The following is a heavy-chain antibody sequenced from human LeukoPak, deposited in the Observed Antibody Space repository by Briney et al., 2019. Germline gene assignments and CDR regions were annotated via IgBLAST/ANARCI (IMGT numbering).Heavy chain of an antibody. D-gene: IGHD6-6*01. J-gene: IGHJ6*03. CDR3: ARSSAIAARPWYYYYYMDV. Sequence: ASVKVSCKASGYTLTSYDTNWVRQATGQGLEWMGWMNPNSGNTGYAQKFQGRVTMTRNTSISTAYMELSSLRSEDTAVYYCARSSAIAARPWYYYYYMDVWGKGTTVTVSS. CDR2: MNPNSGNT. V-gene: IGHV1-8*01. CDR1: GYTLTSYD.